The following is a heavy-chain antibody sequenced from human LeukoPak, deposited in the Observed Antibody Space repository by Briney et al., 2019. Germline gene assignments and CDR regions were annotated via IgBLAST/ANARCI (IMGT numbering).Heavy chain of an antibody. V-gene: IGHV3-30-3*01. Sequence: AGGSLRLSCAASGFTFSSYAMHWVRQAPGKGLEWVAVISYDGSNKYYADSVKGRFTISRDNSKNTLYLQMNSLRAEDTAVYYCANIVVVPAANPSNDAFDIWGQGTMVTVSS. CDR2: ISYDGSNK. CDR3: ANIVVVPAANPSNDAFDI. CDR1: GFTFSSYA. J-gene: IGHJ3*02. D-gene: IGHD2-2*01.